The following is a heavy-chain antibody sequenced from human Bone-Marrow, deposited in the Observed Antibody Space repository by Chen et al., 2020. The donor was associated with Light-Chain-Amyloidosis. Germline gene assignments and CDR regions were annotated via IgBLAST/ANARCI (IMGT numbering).Heavy chain of an antibody. Sequence: WVRQAPGKGLEWVSTISGSGGSRYYGDSVKGRLTISRDNSKNALFLQMNSRRAEDTAVYYCAKDISYDDILPGYPADAFDIWGQGTMVTVSS. J-gene: IGHJ3*02. V-gene: IGHV3-23*01. CDR3: AKDISYDDILPGYPADAFDI. D-gene: IGHD3-9*01. CDR2: ISGSGGSR.